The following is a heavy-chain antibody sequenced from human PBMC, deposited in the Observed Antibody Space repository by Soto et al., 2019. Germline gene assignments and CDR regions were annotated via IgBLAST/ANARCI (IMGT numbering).Heavy chain of an antibody. CDR2: ISSSSSYT. CDR1: GFTFSDYY. V-gene: IGHV3-11*06. Sequence: GGSLRLSCAASGFTFSDYYMSWIRQAPGKGLEWVSYISSSSSYTNYADSVKGRFTISRDNAKNSPYLQMNSLRAEDTAVYYCAREDCSGGSCSEAFDTWGQGTMLTVSS. J-gene: IGHJ3*02. D-gene: IGHD2-15*01. CDR3: AREDCSGGSCSEAFDT.